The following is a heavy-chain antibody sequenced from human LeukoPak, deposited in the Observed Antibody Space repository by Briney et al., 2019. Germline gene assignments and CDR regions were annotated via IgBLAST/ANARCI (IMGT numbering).Heavy chain of an antibody. J-gene: IGHJ4*02. D-gene: IGHD1-1*01. V-gene: IGHV3-15*01. CDR1: GFTFSSYS. Sequence: GGSLRLSCAASGFTFSSYSMSWVRQAPGKGLEWVGRIKTKPDGGTTHYAAPVKGRFTISRDDSKNTLYLHMNSLKSEDTAVYYCTTDSFWNYFDYWGQGTLVTVSS. CDR2: IKTKPDGGTT. CDR3: TTDSFWNYFDY.